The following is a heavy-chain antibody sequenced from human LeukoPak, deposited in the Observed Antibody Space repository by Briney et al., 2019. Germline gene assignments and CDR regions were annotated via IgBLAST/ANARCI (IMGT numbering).Heavy chain of an antibody. CDR2: ISWNSGSI. CDR3: AKGQDKLRYFDWPD. V-gene: IGHV3-9*01. CDR1: GFTFDDYA. D-gene: IGHD3-9*01. Sequence: PGGSLRLSCAASGFTFDDYAMHWVRQAPGKGLEWASGISWNSGSIGYADSVKGRFTISSDNAKNSLYLQMNSLRAEDTALYYCAKGQDKLRYFDWPDLGQGTLVTVSS. J-gene: IGHJ4*02.